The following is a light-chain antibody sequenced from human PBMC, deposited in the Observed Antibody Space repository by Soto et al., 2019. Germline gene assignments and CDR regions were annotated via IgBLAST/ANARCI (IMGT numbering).Light chain of an antibody. CDR1: QSISTE. CDR2: SAS. Sequence: EIVMTQSPATLSASPGERATLSCRASQSISTELAWYQQKPGQPPRLLIYSASTRATGVPARFTGSGSGSEFTLTISGLRSEDFAVYYCQQGHNWPLTFGQGTRLEI. CDR3: QQGHNWPLT. V-gene: IGKV3-15*01. J-gene: IGKJ2*01.